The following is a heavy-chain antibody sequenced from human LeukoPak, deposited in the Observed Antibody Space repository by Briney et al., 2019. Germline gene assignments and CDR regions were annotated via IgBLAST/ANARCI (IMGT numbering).Heavy chain of an antibody. CDR2: MSPNSGNT. Sequence: GSVKVSCKASGYTFTSYDITWVRQAPGQGLEWMGWMSPNSGNTGYAQKFQGRVTMTRNTSITTAYMELSSLTSEGTAVYYCARETTIPPYYFDYWGLGSQVNVSP. V-gene: IGHV1-8*01. CDR3: ARETTIPPYYFDY. D-gene: IGHD3-9*01. CDR1: GYTFTSYD. J-gene: IGHJ4*02.